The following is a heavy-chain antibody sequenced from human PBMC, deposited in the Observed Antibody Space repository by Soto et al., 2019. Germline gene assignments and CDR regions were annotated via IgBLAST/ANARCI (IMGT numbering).Heavy chain of an antibody. Sequence: GSLRLSCAASGFTLRNSRMSWVRQAPGKGLEWVANIKQDGSDTYYVDSVKGRFTISRDNAKNSLYLQMNSLRAEDTAVYYCATDIGTTMARHCGQRTLVTVSS. CDR1: GFTLRNSR. V-gene: IGHV3-7*04. CDR2: IKQDGSDT. D-gene: IGHD1-1*01. J-gene: IGHJ4*02. CDR3: ATDIGTTMARH.